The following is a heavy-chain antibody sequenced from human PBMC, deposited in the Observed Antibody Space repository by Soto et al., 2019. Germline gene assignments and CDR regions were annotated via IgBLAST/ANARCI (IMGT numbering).Heavy chain of an antibody. V-gene: IGHV4-34*01. CDR3: ARVVRAVTKRWFDP. D-gene: IGHD4-17*01. Sequence: PSETLSLTCAVYGGSFSGYYWSWIRQPPGKGLEWIGEINHSGSTNYNPSLKSRVTISVDTSKNQFSLKLSSVTAADTAVYYCARVVRAVTKRWFDPWGQGTLVT. J-gene: IGHJ5*02. CDR2: INHSGST. CDR1: GGSFSGYY.